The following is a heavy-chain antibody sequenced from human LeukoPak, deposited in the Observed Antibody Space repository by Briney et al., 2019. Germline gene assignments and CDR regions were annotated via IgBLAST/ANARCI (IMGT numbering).Heavy chain of an antibody. CDR2: ISYSGST. D-gene: IGHD3-22*01. J-gene: IGHJ6*02. V-gene: IGHV4-59*08. CDR3: ASQGKYYYDSSGGPVLYYYGMDV. CDR1: GGSVRSSY. Sequence: SACLSLTRTVSGGSVRSSYCSWVRHPPGKGLGWGVYISYSGSTTTNPSLKSRVTISVDTSTDQFSLKLSSVTAADTAVYYCASQGKYYYDSSGGPVLYYYGMDVWGQGTTVTVSS.